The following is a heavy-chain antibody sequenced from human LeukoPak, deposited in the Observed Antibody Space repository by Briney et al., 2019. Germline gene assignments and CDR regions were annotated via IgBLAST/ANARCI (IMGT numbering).Heavy chain of an antibody. V-gene: IGHV1-2*02. D-gene: IGHD6-19*01. CDR3: ARGIYLTRRTNIAVADLDY. CDR1: GYTFTGYY. CDR2: INPNSGGT. J-gene: IGHJ4*02. Sequence: VASVKVSCKASGYTFTGYYMHWVRQAPGQGLEWMGWINPNSGGTNYAQKFQGRVTMTRDTSISTAYMELSRLRSDDTAVYYCARGIYLTRRTNIAVADLDYWGPGTLVTVSS.